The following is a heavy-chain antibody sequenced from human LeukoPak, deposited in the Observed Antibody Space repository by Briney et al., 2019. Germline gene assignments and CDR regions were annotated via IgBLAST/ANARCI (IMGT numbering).Heavy chain of an antibody. CDR1: GFTFDDYA. CDR2: INWNSGSI. CDR3: AKKVTVTTLDY. J-gene: IGHJ4*02. D-gene: IGHD4-17*01. V-gene: IGHV3-9*01. Sequence: GGSLRLSCAASGFTFDDYAMHWVRQVPGKGLEWVSGINWNSGSIDYADSVKGRFTISRDNAKNSLYLQMNSLRAEDTAVYYCAKKVTVTTLDYWGQGTLVTVSS.